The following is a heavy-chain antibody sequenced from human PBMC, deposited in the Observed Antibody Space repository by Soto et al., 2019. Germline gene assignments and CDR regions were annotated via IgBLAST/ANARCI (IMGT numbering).Heavy chain of an antibody. CDR1: GYTFTSYG. D-gene: IGHD6-19*01. Sequence: ASVKVSCKASGYTFTSYGISWVRQAPGQGLEWMGWISAYNGNTNYAQKLQGRVTMTTDTSTSTAYMELRSLRSDDTAVYYCAREPYSSGWRNYFDYWGQGTLVTVSS. CDR3: AREPYSSGWRNYFDY. J-gene: IGHJ4*02. V-gene: IGHV1-18*01. CDR2: ISAYNGNT.